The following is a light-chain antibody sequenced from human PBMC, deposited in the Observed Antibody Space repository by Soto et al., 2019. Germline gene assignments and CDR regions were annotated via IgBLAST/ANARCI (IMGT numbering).Light chain of an antibody. V-gene: IGKV1-5*03. CDR3: LQDHNYLWT. J-gene: IGKJ1*01. CDR2: KAS. Sequence: DIHMTHSPSTLSASVLYRVTITCLASQSISPWLAWYQQKPGKAPKLLIYKASRLHSGVPSRFSGSGSGTDFTLTISSLQPEDFATYYCLQDHNYLWTFGQGTKVDIK. CDR1: QSISPW.